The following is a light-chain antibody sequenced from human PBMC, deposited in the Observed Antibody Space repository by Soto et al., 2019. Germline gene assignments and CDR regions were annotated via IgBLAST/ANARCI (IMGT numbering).Light chain of an antibody. CDR3: QQSDSPPLT. J-gene: IGKJ4*01. V-gene: IGKV1-39*01. CDR2: AAS. CDR1: QSISSY. Sequence: DIQMTQSPSSLSASVGDRVTITCRASQSISSYLYWYQQKPGKAPKLLIYAASSLHSGVPSRFSGGGSEKDSPLTISSLQPEDFATYYCQQSDSPPLTFGGGTKVEIK.